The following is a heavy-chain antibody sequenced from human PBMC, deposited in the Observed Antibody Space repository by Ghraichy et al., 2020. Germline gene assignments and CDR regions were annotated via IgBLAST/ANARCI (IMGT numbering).Heavy chain of an antibody. J-gene: IGHJ6*02. CDR2: ISWNRGSI. CDR3: AKDMSAAIGEGYYYGMDV. CDR1: GFTFDDYA. Sequence: LSLPCAASGFTFDDYAMHWVRQAPGKGLEGVPGISWNRGSIGYADSVKGRFPIPRDNAKNSLYLQMNSLRAEETALYYWAKDMSAAIGEGYYYGMDVWGQGTTVTVSS. D-gene: IGHD2-2*02. V-gene: IGHV3-9*01.